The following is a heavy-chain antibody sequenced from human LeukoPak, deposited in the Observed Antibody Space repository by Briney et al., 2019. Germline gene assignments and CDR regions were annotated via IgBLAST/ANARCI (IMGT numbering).Heavy chain of an antibody. CDR1: GGSFSPYY. V-gene: IGHV4-34*01. Sequence: SETLSLTCAVSGGSFSPYYWSWIRQPPGKGLEWIGEINHSGSTNYNPSLKSRVTISVDTSKNQFSLRLSSVTAADTAVYHCARGGFYCGGDCYVDYWGQGTLVTVSS. J-gene: IGHJ4*02. CDR3: ARGGFYCGGDCYVDY. D-gene: IGHD2-21*02. CDR2: INHSGST.